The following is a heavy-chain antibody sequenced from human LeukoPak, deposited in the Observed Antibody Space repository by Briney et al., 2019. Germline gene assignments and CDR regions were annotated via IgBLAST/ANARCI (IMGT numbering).Heavy chain of an antibody. CDR1: GFTFSSYS. V-gene: IGHV3-21*04. J-gene: IGHJ6*03. D-gene: IGHD2-15*01. CDR3: ARGRGGGSFYYYYYMDV. Sequence: GGCLRLSCAASGFTFSSYSMNWVRQAPGKGLEWVSSISSSSSYIYYADSVKGRFTISRDNAKNSLYLQMNSLRAEDTALYYCARGRGGGSFYYYYYMDVWGKGTTVTVSS. CDR2: ISSSSSYI.